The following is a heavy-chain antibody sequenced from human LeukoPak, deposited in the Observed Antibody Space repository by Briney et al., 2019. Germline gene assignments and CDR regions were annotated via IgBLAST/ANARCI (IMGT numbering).Heavy chain of an antibody. V-gene: IGHV3-30*18. CDR2: ISYDGSNK. CDR1: GFTFSSYG. Sequence: RGSLRLSCAASGFTFSSYGMHWVRQAPGKGLEWVAVISYDGSNKYYADSVKGRFTISRDNSKNTLYLQMNSLRAEDTAVYYCAKTVRYFDWLLSPFDYWGQGTLVTVSS. D-gene: IGHD3-9*01. CDR3: AKTVRYFDWLLSPFDY. J-gene: IGHJ4*02.